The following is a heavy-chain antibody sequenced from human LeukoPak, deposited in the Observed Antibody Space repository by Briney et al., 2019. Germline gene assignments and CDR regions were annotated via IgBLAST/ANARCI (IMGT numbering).Heavy chain of an antibody. J-gene: IGHJ4*02. CDR3: ARLAVGYCSGGSCYSAFDY. Sequence: SETLSLTCTVSGGSISSYYWSWIRQPAGKGLEWIGRIYTSGSTNYNPSLKSRVTMSVDTSKNQFSLKLSSVTAADTAVYYCARLAVGYCSGGSCYSAFDYWGQGTLVTVSS. V-gene: IGHV4-4*07. D-gene: IGHD2-15*01. CDR2: IYTSGST. CDR1: GGSISSYY.